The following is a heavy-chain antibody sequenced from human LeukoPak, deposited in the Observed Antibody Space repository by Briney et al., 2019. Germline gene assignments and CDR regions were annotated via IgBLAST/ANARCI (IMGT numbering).Heavy chain of an antibody. CDR2: IGSSSSSK. Sequence: GGSLRLSCAASGFTFSTYSMNWVRQAPGKGLEWVSSIGSSSSSKYYADSVKGRFTISRDNAKNSLYLQMSSLRADDTAVYYCAREVSGEGFDPWGQGTLVTVSS. CDR1: GFTFSTYS. D-gene: IGHD2-15*01. V-gene: IGHV3-21*01. J-gene: IGHJ5*02. CDR3: AREVSGEGFDP.